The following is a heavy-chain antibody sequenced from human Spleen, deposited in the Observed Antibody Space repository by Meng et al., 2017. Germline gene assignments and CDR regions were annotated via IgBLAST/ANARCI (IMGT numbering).Heavy chain of an antibody. V-gene: IGHV3-43D*03. J-gene: IGHJ3*01. CDR1: GFTFSSYD. CDR3: AKDLDSSGYYYFLA. Sequence: GGSLRLSCAASGFTFSSYDMHWVRQAPGKGLEWVSLITWNGGSTFYADSVRGRFTISRDNSKNSLYLQMNSLRAEDTALYYCAKDLDSSGYYYFLAWGQGTMVTVSS. D-gene: IGHD3-22*01. CDR2: ITWNGGST.